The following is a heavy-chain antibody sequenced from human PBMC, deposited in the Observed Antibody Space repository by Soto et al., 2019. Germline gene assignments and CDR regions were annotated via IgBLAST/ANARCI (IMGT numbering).Heavy chain of an antibody. V-gene: IGHV3-74*01. D-gene: IGHD2-2*01. J-gene: IGHJ6*03. CDR2: INSDGSST. CDR1: GFTFSSYW. Sequence: PGGSLRLSCAASGFTFSSYWMHWVRQAPGKGLVWVSRINSDGSSTSYADSVKGRFTISRDNAKNTLYLQMNSLRAEDTAVYYCAREVLVPAALYYYYYYYMDVWGKGTTVTVSS. CDR3: AREVLVPAALYYYYYYYMDV.